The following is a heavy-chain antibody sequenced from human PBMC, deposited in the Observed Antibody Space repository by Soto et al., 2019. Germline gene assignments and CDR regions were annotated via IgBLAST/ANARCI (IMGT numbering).Heavy chain of an antibody. Sequence: GGSLRLSCAASGFTFSTYAMRWVRQAPGKGLEWVSYISASGRSTYYADSVKGRFTISRDTSKNTLYLQMNSLRAEDTALYYCATDEGYTYGNFEYWGQGTLVTVSS. J-gene: IGHJ4*02. D-gene: IGHD5-18*01. V-gene: IGHV3-23*01. CDR3: ATDEGYTYGNFEY. CDR1: GFTFSTYA. CDR2: ISASGRST.